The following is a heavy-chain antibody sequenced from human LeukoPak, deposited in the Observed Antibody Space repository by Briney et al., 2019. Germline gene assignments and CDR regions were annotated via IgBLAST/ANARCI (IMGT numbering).Heavy chain of an antibody. CDR3: AAADYYDSSGYYPYAFHI. Sequence: SVKVSCKASGFTFTRSAMQWVRQARGQRLEWIGRIVVGSGNTNYAQTFQERVTITRDMSTSTAYMELSSLRSEDTAVYYCAAADYYDSSGYYPYAFHIWGQGTMVTVSS. CDR1: GFTFTRSA. CDR2: IVVGSGNT. D-gene: IGHD3-22*01. V-gene: IGHV1-58*02. J-gene: IGHJ3*02.